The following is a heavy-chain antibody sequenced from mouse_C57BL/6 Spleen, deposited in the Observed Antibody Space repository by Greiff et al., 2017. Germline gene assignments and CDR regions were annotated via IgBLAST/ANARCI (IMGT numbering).Heavy chain of an antibody. CDR3: ARGRGNLYDAMDY. D-gene: IGHD2-1*01. Sequence: QVQLQQPGAELVKPGASVKLSCKASGYPFTSSWLPWLKQRPGRGLGCSGRLDPNSGGTKYNEKFKRKATLTVDKPSSTAYMQRSSLTSEDSAVYYCARGRGNLYDAMDYWGQGTSVTVSS. J-gene: IGHJ4*01. V-gene: IGHV1-72*01. CDR2: LDPNSGGT. CDR1: GYPFTSSW.